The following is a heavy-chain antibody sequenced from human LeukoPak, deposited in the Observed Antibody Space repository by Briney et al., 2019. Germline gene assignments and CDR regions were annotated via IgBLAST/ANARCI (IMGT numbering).Heavy chain of an antibody. CDR1: GFTFSSHY. V-gene: IGHV3-23*01. D-gene: IGHD5-18*01. CDR3: AKLHTRGYSYGYKEY. J-gene: IGHJ4*02. CDR2: ISGGGDST. Sequence: GGSLRLSCAASGFTFSSHYMTWVRQAPGKGLEWVSAISGGGDSTYYADSVKGRFTISRDNYKNTLYLQMNSLRAEDTAVYYCAKLHTRGYSYGYKEYWGQGTLVTVSS.